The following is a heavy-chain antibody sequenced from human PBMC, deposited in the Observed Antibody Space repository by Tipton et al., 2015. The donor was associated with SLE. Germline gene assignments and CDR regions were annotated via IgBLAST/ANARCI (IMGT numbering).Heavy chain of an antibody. J-gene: IGHJ5*02. D-gene: IGHD6-6*01. CDR3: ARDPSSSAYNWFDP. CDR2: IYYSGST. CDR1: GGSISSGGYY. V-gene: IGHV4-31*03. Sequence: TLSLTCTVSGGSISSGGYYWSWIRQHPGKGLEWIGYIYYSGSTYYNPSLKSRVTISVDTSKNQFSLKLSSVTAADTAVYYCARDPSSSAYNWFDPWGQGTLVTVSS.